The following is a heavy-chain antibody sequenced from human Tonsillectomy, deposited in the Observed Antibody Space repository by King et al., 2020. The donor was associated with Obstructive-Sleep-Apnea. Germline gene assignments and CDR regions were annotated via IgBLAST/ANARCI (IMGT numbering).Heavy chain of an antibody. V-gene: IGHV4-59*08. CDR1: GGSISSYY. J-gene: IGHJ6*02. D-gene: IGHD1-14*01. Sequence: QLQESGPGLVKPSETLSLTCPVSGGSISSYYWIWIRQPPGKGLEWVGYIYYSGSTNYNPALKSRVTISADTSKTQFSLKLSSVTAADTAVYYCARAPEGLTGQPDYYYGMDVWGQGTTVSVSS. CDR2: IYYSGST. CDR3: ARAPEGLTGQPDYYYGMDV.